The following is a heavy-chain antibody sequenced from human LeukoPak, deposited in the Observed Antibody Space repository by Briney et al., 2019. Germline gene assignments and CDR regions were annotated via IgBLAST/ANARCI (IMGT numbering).Heavy chain of an antibody. V-gene: IGHV3-30*02. CDR2: IRYDGSNK. D-gene: IGHD5-12*01. J-gene: IGHJ4*02. Sequence: GGSLRLSCAASGFTFSSYGMHWVRQAPGKGLEWVAFIRYDGSNKYYADSVKGRLTISRDNSKNTLYLQMNSLRAEDTAVYYCAKVIVATGGTFDYWGQGTLVTVSS. CDR1: GFTFSSYG. CDR3: AKVIVATGGTFDY.